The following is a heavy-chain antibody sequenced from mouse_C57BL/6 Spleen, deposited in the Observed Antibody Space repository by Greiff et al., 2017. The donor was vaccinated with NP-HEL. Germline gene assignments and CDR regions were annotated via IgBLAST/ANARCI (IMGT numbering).Heavy chain of an antibody. CDR1: GYTFTSYW. D-gene: IGHD3-1*01. Sequence: QVHVKQSGAELVKPGASVKLSCKASGYTFTSYWMHWVKQRPGQGLEWIGMIHPNSGSTNYNEKFKSKATLTVDKSSSTAYMQLSSLTSEDSAVYYCARGLLGAYWGQGTLVTVSA. J-gene: IGHJ3*01. CDR2: IHPNSGST. V-gene: IGHV1-64*01. CDR3: ARGLLGAY.